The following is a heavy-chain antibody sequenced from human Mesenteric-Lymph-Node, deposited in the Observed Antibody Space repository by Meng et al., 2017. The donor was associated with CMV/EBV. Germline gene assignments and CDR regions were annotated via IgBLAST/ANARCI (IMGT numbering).Heavy chain of an antibody. J-gene: IGHJ6*02. Sequence: GESLKISCAASGFTFSDYAVHWVRQAPGKGLEWVALISYDGSNKYNDDSVKGRFTISRDNSKNTLYLQMNSLRLEDTAVYSCASSPCSGGSCYPIDYHYYYGMDVWGQGTTVTVSS. CDR2: ISYDGSNK. CDR1: GFTFSDYA. D-gene: IGHD2-15*01. CDR3: ASSPCSGGSCYPIDYHYYYGMDV. V-gene: IGHV3-30*01.